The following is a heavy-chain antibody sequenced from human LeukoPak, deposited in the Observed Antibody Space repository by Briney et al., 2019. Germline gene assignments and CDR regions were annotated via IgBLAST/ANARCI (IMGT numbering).Heavy chain of an antibody. J-gene: IGHJ4*02. CDR1: GFTFSLYG. V-gene: IGHV3-30*03. D-gene: IGHD3-22*01. CDR2: ISYHGNNE. Sequence: GRSPRLSCAASGFTFSLYGMHWVRQAPGKGLEWVAVISYHGNNEYYADSVKGRFTISRDNSKNTLYLQMNSLTAEDTAVYYCARCPESSGYYYELDSWGQGTLVTVSS. CDR3: ARCPESSGYYYELDS.